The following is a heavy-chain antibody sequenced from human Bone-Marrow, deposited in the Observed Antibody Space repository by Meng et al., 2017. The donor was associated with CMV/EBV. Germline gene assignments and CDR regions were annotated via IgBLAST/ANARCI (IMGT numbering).Heavy chain of an antibody. V-gene: IGHV4-34*01. CDR3: ARGRVVVVPAAIRRAVAGFDY. CDR2: INHSGST. J-gene: IGHJ4*02. CDR1: GGSFSGYY. Sequence: SETLSLTCAVYGGSFSGYYWSWIRQPPGKGLEWIGEINHSGSTNYNPSLKSRVTISVDTSKNQFSLKLSSVTAADTAVYYCARGRVVVVPAAIRRAVAGFDYWGQGTLVTGSS. D-gene: IGHD2-2*02.